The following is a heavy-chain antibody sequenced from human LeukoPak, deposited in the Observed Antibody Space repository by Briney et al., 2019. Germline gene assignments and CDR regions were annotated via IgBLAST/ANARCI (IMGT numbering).Heavy chain of an antibody. Sequence: GGSLRLSCAASGFTFRNYAMSWVRQAPGKGLEWVSAISGSGGSTYYADSVKGRFTISRDNSKNTLYLQMNSLRAEDTAVYYCANDPLTYCSGGSCYPEYYYGMDVWGQGTTVTVSS. CDR2: ISGSGGST. CDR3: ANDPLTYCSGGSCYPEYYYGMDV. J-gene: IGHJ6*02. V-gene: IGHV3-23*01. CDR1: GFTFRNYA. D-gene: IGHD2-15*01.